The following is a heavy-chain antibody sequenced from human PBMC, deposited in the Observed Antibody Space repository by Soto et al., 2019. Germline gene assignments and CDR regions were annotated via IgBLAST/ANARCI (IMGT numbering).Heavy chain of an antibody. J-gene: IGHJ5*02. CDR1: GGSISSGGYY. Sequence: PSETLSLTCTVSGGSISSGGYYWSWIRQHPGKALEWIGYISYSGDTYSNPSLKSRITMSVDTSKNQFSLKLSSVTAADTAVYVCARGQWDSYYKESWGQGSLVTLSS. CDR2: ISYSGDT. CDR3: ARGQWDSYYKES. D-gene: IGHD1-26*01. V-gene: IGHV4-31*03.